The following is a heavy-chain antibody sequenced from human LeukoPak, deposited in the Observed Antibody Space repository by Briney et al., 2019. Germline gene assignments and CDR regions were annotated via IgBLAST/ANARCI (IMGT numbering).Heavy chain of an antibody. CDR3: ARERYDYVWGSYRYFFDH. D-gene: IGHD3-16*02. J-gene: IGHJ4*02. V-gene: IGHV3-11*01. Sequence: GGSLRLSCAASGFTFSDYYMSWIRQAPGKGLEWVSYISSSGTTIKYADSVKGRFTISGDNAKNSLYLQVNSLRAEDTAVYYCARERYDYVWGSYRYFFDHWGQGTLVTVSS. CDR1: GFTFSDYY. CDR2: ISSSGTTI.